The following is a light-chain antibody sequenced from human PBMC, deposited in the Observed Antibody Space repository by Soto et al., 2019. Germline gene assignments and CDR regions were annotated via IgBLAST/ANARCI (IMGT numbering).Light chain of an antibody. J-gene: IGKJ1*01. V-gene: IGKV1-8*01. CDR2: AAS. CDR3: QQSYSTPRT. CDR1: QGISSY. Sequence: AIRMTQSPSSLSASTGDRVTVSCRASQGISSYLAWYQQKPGKAPKLLIYAASSLQSGVPSRFSGSGSGTDFTLTISSLQPEDFATYHCQQSYSTPRTFGQGTKVDIK.